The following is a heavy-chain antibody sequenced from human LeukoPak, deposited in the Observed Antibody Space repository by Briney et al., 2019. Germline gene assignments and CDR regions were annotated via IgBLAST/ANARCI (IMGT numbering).Heavy chain of an antibody. Sequence: GGSLRLSCAASGFTFSSYSMNWVRQAPGKGLEWVSSISSSSSYIYYADSVKGRFTISRDNAKSSLYLQMNSLRAEDTAVYYCAREWVGATGFDIWGQGTMVTVSS. CDR2: ISSSSSYI. CDR1: GFTFSSYS. CDR3: AREWVGATGFDI. D-gene: IGHD1-26*01. J-gene: IGHJ3*02. V-gene: IGHV3-21*01.